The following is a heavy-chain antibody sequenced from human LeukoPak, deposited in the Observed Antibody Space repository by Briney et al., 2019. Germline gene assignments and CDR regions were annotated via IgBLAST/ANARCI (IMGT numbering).Heavy chain of an antibody. D-gene: IGHD2-15*01. Sequence: RASVKVPCKASGYTFTSYYMHWVRQAPGQGLEWMGIINPSGGSTSYAQKFQGRVTMTRDTSTSTVYMELSSLRSEDTAVYYCARDNRYCSGGSCYMTGAFDIWGQGTMVTVSS. CDR3: ARDNRYCSGGSCYMTGAFDI. CDR2: INPSGGST. V-gene: IGHV1-46*01. J-gene: IGHJ3*02. CDR1: GYTFTSYY.